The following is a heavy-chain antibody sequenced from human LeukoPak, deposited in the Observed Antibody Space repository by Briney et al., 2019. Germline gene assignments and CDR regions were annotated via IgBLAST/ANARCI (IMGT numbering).Heavy chain of an antibody. V-gene: IGHV4-59*01. D-gene: IGHD2-15*01. CDR2: VYSSGST. CDR1: GGSISSYY. CDR3: ARHYCNGGSCYYFNY. Sequence: SETLSLTCTVSGGSISSYYWSWIRHPPGKGLEWIGYVYSSGSTNYNPSLKSRVTISVDTSKNQFSLKLSSVTAADTAVYYCARHYCNGGSCYYFNYWGQGALVTVSS. J-gene: IGHJ4*02.